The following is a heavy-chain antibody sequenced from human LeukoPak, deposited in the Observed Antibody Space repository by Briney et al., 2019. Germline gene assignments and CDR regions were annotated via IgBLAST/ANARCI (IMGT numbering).Heavy chain of an antibody. V-gene: IGHV1-2*02. CDR3: ARGTVHTASIAVAGSPNWFDP. D-gene: IGHD6-19*01. CDR2: INPNSGGT. J-gene: IGHJ5*02. Sequence: ASVKVSCKASGYTFTGYYMHWVRPAPGQGLEWMGWINPNSGGTNYAQKFQGRVTMTRDTSISTAYMELSRLRSDDTAVYYCARGTVHTASIAVAGSPNWFDPWGQGTLVTVSS. CDR1: GYTFTGYY.